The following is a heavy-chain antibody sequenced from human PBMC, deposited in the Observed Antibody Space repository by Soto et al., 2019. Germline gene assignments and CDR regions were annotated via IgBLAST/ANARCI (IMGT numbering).Heavy chain of an antibody. CDR2: FIPIFGTA. V-gene: IGHV1-69*12. CDR1: GGTFSSYA. Sequence: QVQLVQSGAEVKKPGSSVKVSCKASGGTFSSYAISWVRQAPGQGLGWMGGFIPIFGTANYAQKFQGRVTITADESTSTAYMELSSLRSDDTAVYYCARDRKQWLVPYAFDIWGQGTMVTVSS. CDR3: ARDRKQWLVPYAFDI. J-gene: IGHJ3*02. D-gene: IGHD6-19*01.